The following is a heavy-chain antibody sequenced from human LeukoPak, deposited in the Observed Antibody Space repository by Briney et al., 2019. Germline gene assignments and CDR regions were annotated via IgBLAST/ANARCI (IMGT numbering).Heavy chain of an antibody. CDR3: ARRKNYYDSSGYRSYWYFDL. Sequence: SETLSLTCAVYGGSFSGYYWSWIRQPPGKGLEWIGEINHSGSTNYNPSLKSRVTISVDTSKNQFSLKLSSVTAAVTAVYYCARRKNYYDSSGYRSYWYFDLWGRGTLVTVSS. CDR2: INHSGST. J-gene: IGHJ2*01. D-gene: IGHD3-22*01. CDR1: GGSFSGYY. V-gene: IGHV4-34*01.